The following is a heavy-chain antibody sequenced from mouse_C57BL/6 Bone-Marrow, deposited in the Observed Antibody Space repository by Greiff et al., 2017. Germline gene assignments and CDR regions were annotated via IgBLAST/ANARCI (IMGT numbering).Heavy chain of an antibody. V-gene: IGHV1-69*01. CDR3: ARSGYYPPWFAY. D-gene: IGHD2-3*01. CDR2: IDPSDSYT. Sequence: QVQLQQPGAELVMPGASVKLSCKASGYTFTSYWMHWVKQRPGQGLEWIGEIDPSDSYTNYNQKFKGKSTLTVDKSSSTAYMQLSSLTSEDSAVYYCARSGYYPPWFAYWGQGTLVTVSA. CDR1: GYTFTSYW. J-gene: IGHJ3*01.